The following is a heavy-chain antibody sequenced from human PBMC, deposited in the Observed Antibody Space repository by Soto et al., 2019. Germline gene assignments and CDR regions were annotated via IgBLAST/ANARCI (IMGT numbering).Heavy chain of an antibody. CDR3: AKGGPDRVATMIVYFDY. CDR1: GFTFSSYG. CDR2: ISYDGSNK. V-gene: IGHV3-30*18. Sequence: QVQLVESGGGVVQPGRSLRLSCAASGFTFSSYGMHWVRQAPGKGLEWVAVISYDGSNKYYADSVKGRFTISRDNSKNTLYLQMNSLRAEDTAVYYCAKGGPDRVATMIVYFDYWGQGTLVTVSS. J-gene: IGHJ4*02. D-gene: IGHD5-12*01.